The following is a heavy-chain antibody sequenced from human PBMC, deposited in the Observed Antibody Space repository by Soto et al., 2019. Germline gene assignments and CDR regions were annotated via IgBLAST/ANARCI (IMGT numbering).Heavy chain of an antibody. J-gene: IGHJ6*02. CDR1: GYSFRSYW. V-gene: IGHV5-10-1*01. CDR3: AARPPNYGMDV. CDR2: IDPSDSYT. D-gene: IGHD6-6*01. Sequence: PGESLKISCKGSGYSFRSYWISCCLQMPGKVLEWMGRIDPSDSYTNYSPSFQGHVTISADKSISTAYLQWSSLKASDTAMYYCAARPPNYGMDVWGQGTTVTVSS.